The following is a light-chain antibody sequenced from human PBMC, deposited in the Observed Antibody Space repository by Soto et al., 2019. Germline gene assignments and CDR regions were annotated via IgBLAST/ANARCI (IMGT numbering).Light chain of an antibody. CDR1: QSLLQSNGNHY. CDR2: LGS. CDR3: MQALQTPWT. Sequence: DIVLTQSPLSLPVTPGEPASISCRSSQSLLQSNGNHYLDWYLQKPGQSPQVLIYLGSNRASGVPDRFSGSGTGTDITLKSSREEAEDVGVYYCMQALQTPWTIGQRTKVEIK. J-gene: IGKJ1*01. V-gene: IGKV2-28*01.